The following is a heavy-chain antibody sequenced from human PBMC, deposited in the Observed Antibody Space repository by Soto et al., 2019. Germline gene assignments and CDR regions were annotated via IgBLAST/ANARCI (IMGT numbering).Heavy chain of an antibody. CDR1: GFTFDDYS. CDR3: ARPHIQSAWKDGFDI. Sequence: QVQLVESGGGVVKPGRSLRLSCAAFGFTFDDYSMNWVRQAPGKGLEWVALISYEGSNKYYADSVKGRFTISRDNAKNTLFLEVNIVRTENTAVYYCARPHIQSAWKDGFDIWGQGTMVTVSS. J-gene: IGHJ3*02. CDR2: ISYEGSNK. V-gene: IGHV3-30-3*01. D-gene: IGHD1-1*01.